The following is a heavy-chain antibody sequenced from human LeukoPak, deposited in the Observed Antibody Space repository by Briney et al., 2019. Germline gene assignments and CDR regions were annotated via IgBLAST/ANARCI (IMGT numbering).Heavy chain of an antibody. CDR3: ARGIGDFWSGYYEYYFDY. D-gene: IGHD3-3*01. V-gene: IGHV1-69*05. CDR1: GGTFSSYA. CDR2: IITIFGTA. Sequence: RASVKVSCKASGGTFSSYAISWVRQAPGQGLEWMGRIITIFGTANYAQKFQGRVTITTDESTSTAYMELSSLRSEDTAVYYCARGIGDFWSGYYEYYFDYWGQGTLVTVSS. J-gene: IGHJ4*02.